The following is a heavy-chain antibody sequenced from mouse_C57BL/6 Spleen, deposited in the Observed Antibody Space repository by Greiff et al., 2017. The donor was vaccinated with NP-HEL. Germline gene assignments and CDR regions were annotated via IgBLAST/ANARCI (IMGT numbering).Heavy chain of an antibody. D-gene: IGHD1-1*01. CDR3: ARHYGSSYFDY. Sequence: VQLVESGAELVMPGASVKLSCKASGYTFTSYWMHWVKQRPGQGLEWIGEIDPSDSYTNYNQKFKGKSTLTVDKSSSTAYMQLSSLTSEDSAVYYCARHYGSSYFDYWGQGTTLTVSS. CDR1: GYTFTSYW. CDR2: IDPSDSYT. J-gene: IGHJ2*01. V-gene: IGHV1-69*01.